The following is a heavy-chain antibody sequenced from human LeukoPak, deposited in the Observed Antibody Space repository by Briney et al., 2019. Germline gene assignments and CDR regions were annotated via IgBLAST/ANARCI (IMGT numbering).Heavy chain of an antibody. D-gene: IGHD4-11*01. CDR2: IYHSGRT. J-gene: IGHJ5*02. CDR3: ARESLAGYSLEP. V-gene: IGHV4-4*02. CDR1: GGSISSNKW. Sequence: SETLSLTCAVSGGSISSNKWWSWVRQPPGKGLEWIGEIYHSGRTNYNPSLKSRVTISLDNSNNHFSLKLTSVTAADTAMYYCARESLAGYSLEPWGQGILVTVSS.